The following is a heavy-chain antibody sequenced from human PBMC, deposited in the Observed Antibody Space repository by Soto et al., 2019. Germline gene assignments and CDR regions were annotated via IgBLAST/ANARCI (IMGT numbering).Heavy chain of an antibody. CDR2: ISVSARNM. Sequence: GGSLRLSCAASGFTFSSFGMNWVRQAPGKGLEWVSYISVSARNMDYADSVRGRFTISRDNAKNSLYLQMNSLTAEDTAVYYCARRGTSWNHFDSWGQGTLVTVSS. D-gene: IGHD6-13*01. CDR3: ARRGTSWNHFDS. V-gene: IGHV3-48*01. J-gene: IGHJ4*02. CDR1: GFTFSSFG.